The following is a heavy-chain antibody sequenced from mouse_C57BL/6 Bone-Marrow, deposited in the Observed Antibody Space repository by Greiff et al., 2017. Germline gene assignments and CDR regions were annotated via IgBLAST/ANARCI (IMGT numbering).Heavy chain of an antibody. Sequence: EVMLVESGGGLVQPGGSLKLSCAASGFTFSDYYMYWVRQTPEKGLEWVAYISNGGGSTYYPDTVKGRFTISRDNAKNTLYLQMSRLKSEDTAMYYCERHRGIGGSHYYDAMDYWGQGTSLTVSS. J-gene: IGHJ4*01. D-gene: IGHD1-1*02. CDR1: GFTFSDYY. CDR3: ERHRGIGGSHYYDAMDY. CDR2: ISNGGGST. V-gene: IGHV5-12*01.